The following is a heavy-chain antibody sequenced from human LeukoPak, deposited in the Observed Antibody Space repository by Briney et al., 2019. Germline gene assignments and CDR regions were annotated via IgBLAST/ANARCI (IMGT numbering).Heavy chain of an antibody. J-gene: IGHJ3*02. CDR2: IHSSGGST. D-gene: IGHD2-2*01. V-gene: IGHV1-46*01. Sequence: ASVKDSCKASRCTFPRYYMHWVRPPTGQGVAWMGIIHSSGGSTSYAEKFQGRVTMTRHTSTSTVYMELSTLRSEDTAVYYCESGEYCSSTSCSPRMDACDIWGQGTMVTVSS. CDR3: ESGEYCSSTSCSPRMDACDI. CDR1: RCTFPRYY.